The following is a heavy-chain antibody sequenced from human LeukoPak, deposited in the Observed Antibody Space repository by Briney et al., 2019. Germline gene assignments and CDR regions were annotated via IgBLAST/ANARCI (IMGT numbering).Heavy chain of an antibody. CDR2: ISAYNGKT. V-gene: IGHV1-18*01. CDR1: GYSFTTYA. Sequence: ASVKVSCKVSGYSFTTYAIHWVRQAPGQRLEWMGWISAYNGKTNYAQKLQGRVTMTTDTSPSTAFMELRSLRSDDTAVYYCASLKGGAGRGYYFDDSGEGSLVTVS. CDR3: ASLKGGAGRGYYFDD. D-gene: IGHD3-16*01. J-gene: IGHJ4*02.